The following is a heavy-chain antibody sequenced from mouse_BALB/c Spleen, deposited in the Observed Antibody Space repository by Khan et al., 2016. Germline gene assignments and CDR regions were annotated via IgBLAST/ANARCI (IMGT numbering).Heavy chain of an antibody. V-gene: IGHV1-53*01. J-gene: IGHJ4*01. CDR1: GYTLTSYY. CDR3: TRFNYYGSSYYAMDY. CDR2: INPSNGGS. Sequence: QVQLQQSGAELVKPGASVKLSCKASGYTLTSYYMHWVRQRPGQGLEWVGQINPSNGGSNFTEKFKNKATLTVDKSSSTAYMQLSSLTSEDSAVYYCTRFNYYGSSYYAMDYWGQGTSVTVSS. D-gene: IGHD1-1*01.